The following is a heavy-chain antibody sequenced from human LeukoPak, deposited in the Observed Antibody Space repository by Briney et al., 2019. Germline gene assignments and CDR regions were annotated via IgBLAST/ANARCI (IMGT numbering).Heavy chain of an antibody. CDR3: ARVFSGYGRNFDY. D-gene: IGHD5-12*01. CDR1: GGSISSGDYY. Sequence: SQTLSLTCTVSGGSISSGDYYWSWIRQPPGKGLEWIGYIYYSGSTYYNPSLKSRVTISVDTSKNQFSLKLSSVTAADTAVYYCARVFSGYGRNFDYWGQGTLVTVSS. CDR2: IYYSGST. V-gene: IGHV4-30-4*08. J-gene: IGHJ4*02.